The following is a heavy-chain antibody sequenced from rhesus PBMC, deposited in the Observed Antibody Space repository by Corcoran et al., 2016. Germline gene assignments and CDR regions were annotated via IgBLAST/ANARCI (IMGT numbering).Heavy chain of an antibody. CDR3: ARDGAWTPRDY. V-gene: IGHV4S19*01. CDR1: GGSVSSSNW. CDR2: ISDSGST. J-gene: IGHJ4*01. D-gene: IGHD1-44*02. Sequence: QVQLQESGPGLVKPSETLSLTCAVSGGSVSSSNWWSWIRQPPGKGLEWIWYISDSGSTNYNPSLKGRVPISRDTSKNPFCLKLSSVTAADTAVYYCARDGAWTPRDYWGQGVLVTVSS.